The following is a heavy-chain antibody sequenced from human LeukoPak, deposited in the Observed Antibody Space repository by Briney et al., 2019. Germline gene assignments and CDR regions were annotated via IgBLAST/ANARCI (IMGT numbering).Heavy chain of an antibody. V-gene: IGHV3-11*01. D-gene: IGHD2-2*01. J-gene: IGHJ5*02. CDR1: GFTFSDYY. CDR2: ISSSGSTI. CDR3: ARANQDIVVVPAAMCWFDP. Sequence: GGSLRLSCAASGFTFSDYYMSWIRQAPGKGLEWVSYISSSGSTIYYADSVKGRFTISRDNAKNSLYLQMNSLRAEDTAVYYCARANQDIVVVPAAMCWFDPWGQGTLVTVSS.